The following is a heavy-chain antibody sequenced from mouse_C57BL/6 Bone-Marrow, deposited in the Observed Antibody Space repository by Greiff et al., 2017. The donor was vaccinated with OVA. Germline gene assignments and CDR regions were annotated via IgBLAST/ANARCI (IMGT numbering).Heavy chain of an antibody. CDR3: AREYYGSSPLFAY. CDR2: ISSGGSYT. J-gene: IGHJ3*01. CDR1: GFTFSSYG. Sequence: EVKLVESGGDLVKPGGSLKLSCAASGFTFSSYGMSWVRPTPDKRLEWVATISSGGSYTYYPDSVKGRFTISRDNAKNTLYLQMSSLKSEDTAMYYCAREYYGSSPLFAYWGQGTLVTVSA. V-gene: IGHV5-6*01. D-gene: IGHD1-1*01.